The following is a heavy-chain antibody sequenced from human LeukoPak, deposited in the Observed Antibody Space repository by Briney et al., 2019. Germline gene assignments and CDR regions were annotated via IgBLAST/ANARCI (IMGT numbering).Heavy chain of an antibody. CDR2: IFPGDSDH. CDR3: ARQAYYYDSSGKPHEHYFDY. V-gene: IGHV5-51*01. D-gene: IGHD3-22*01. J-gene: IGHJ4*02. CDR1: GYSFTSYW. Sequence: GESLKISCNGSGYSFTSYWIGWVGRMPGKGGEWMGSIFPGDSDHRYSPSFQGQVTISADKSISTAYLQWSSLKASDTAMYYCARQAYYYDSSGKPHEHYFDYWGQGTLVTVSS.